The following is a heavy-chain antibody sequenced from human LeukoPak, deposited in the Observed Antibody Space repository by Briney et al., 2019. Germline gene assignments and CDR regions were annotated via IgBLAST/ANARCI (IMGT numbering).Heavy chain of an antibody. Sequence: GASVKVSCKASGGTFSSYAISWVRQAPGQGLEWMGRIIPILGIANYAQKFQGRVTITADKSTSTAYMELSSLRSEDTAVYYCARDSSYCSSTSCSRGAFDYWGQGTLVTVSS. CDR3: ARDSSYCSSTSCSRGAFDY. CDR2: IIPILGIA. J-gene: IGHJ4*02. V-gene: IGHV1-69*04. D-gene: IGHD2-2*01. CDR1: GGTFSSYA.